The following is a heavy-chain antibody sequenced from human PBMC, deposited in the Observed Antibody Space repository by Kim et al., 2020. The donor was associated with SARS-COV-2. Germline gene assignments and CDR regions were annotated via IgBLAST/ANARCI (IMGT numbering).Heavy chain of an antibody. V-gene: IGHV4-39*01. J-gene: IGHJ4*02. CDR3: ARHPGSSSPIDY. Sequence: SETLSLTCTVSGGSVSSSPYYWGWIRQPPGKGLEWIGSIYYSGSTYYNPSLKSRVTISVNTSKNQFSLKLTSVTAAETAVYYCARHPGSSSPIDYWGQGTRVTVSS. CDR1: GGSVSSSPYY. CDR2: IYYSGST. D-gene: IGHD6-6*01.